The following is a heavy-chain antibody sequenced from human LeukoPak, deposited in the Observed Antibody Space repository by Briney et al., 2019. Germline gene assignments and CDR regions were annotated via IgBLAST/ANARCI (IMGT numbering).Heavy chain of an antibody. V-gene: IGHV4-59*08. CDR3: ARVGYCSGGSCYEGHDAFDI. J-gene: IGHJ3*02. D-gene: IGHD2-15*01. CDR1: GGSISSYY. CDR2: IYYSGST. Sequence: PSETLSLTCTVSGGSISSYYWSWIRQPPGKGLEWIGYIYYSGSTNYNPSLKSRVTISVDTSKNQFSLKLSSVTAADTAVYYCARVGYCSGGSCYEGHDAFDIWGQGTMVTVSS.